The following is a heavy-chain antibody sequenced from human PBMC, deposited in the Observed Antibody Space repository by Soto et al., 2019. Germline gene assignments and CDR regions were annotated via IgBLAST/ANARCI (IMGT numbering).Heavy chain of an antibody. CDR1: GGSISGYF. D-gene: IGHD2-8*02. CDR3: ARHVGSAWYWAFDI. CDR2: IYYTGST. J-gene: IGHJ3*02. V-gene: IGHV4-59*08. Sequence: SETLSLTCTVSGGSISGYFWSWIRQPPGKGLEWIGYIYYTGSTKYNPSLESRVTISLDTSKNQFSLNRRSVTAADTAVYYCARHVGSAWYWAFDICGLWTMVSVSS.